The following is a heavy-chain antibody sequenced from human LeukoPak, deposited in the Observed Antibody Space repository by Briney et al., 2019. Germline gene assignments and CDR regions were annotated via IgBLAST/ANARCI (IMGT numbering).Heavy chain of an antibody. CDR3: ARHAREQWLVPFDY. CDR2: IYYSGST. D-gene: IGHD6-19*01. J-gene: IGHJ4*02. Sequence: PSETLSLTCTVSGGSIRSYYWSWIRQPPGKGLEWIGNIYYSGSTKYSPSLKSRVTMSLDSSKNQFSLKLSSVTAADTAVYYCARHAREQWLVPFDYWGQGTLVIVSS. V-gene: IGHV4-59*08. CDR1: GGSIRSYY.